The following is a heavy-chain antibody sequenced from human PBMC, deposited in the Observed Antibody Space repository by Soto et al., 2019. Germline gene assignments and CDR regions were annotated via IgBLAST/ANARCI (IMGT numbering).Heavy chain of an antibody. D-gene: IGHD1-7*01. CDR1: GLTFSNYA. CDR3: AKNQERELPRVIDF. V-gene: IGHV3-23*01. Sequence: LRLSCATSGLTFSNYAMSWVRQAPGGGLEWVSSMSGSSSTTYYADSVRGRFTISRDRSKNTLYLQMRSLRAEDTALYYCAKNQERELPRVIDFWGQGTLVTVSS. J-gene: IGHJ4*02. CDR2: MSGSSSTT.